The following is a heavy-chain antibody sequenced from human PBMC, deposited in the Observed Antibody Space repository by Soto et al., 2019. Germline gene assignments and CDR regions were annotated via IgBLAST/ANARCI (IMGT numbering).Heavy chain of an antibody. CDR1: GFTFSGHW. Sequence: EVQLVESGGDLVQPGGSLRLSCAASGFTFSGHWMHWVRQVPGKGLEWVSRINTDGGSSAYADSVKGRFTISRDNAKNTLYLQMKGLRAEDTAVYYCAREAGYCSRTSRYRRAFDTWGQGTTVTVSS. J-gene: IGHJ3*02. CDR3: AREAGYCSRTSRYRRAFDT. D-gene: IGHD2-2*01. V-gene: IGHV3-74*03. CDR2: INTDGGSS.